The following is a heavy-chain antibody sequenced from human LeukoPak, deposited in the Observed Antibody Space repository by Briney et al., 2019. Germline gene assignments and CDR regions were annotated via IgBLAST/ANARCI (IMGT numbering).Heavy chain of an antibody. D-gene: IGHD3-10*01. CDR2: IHPNSGAS. CDR1: AGSY. V-gene: IGHV1-2*02. J-gene: IGHJ3*02. Sequence: ASVKVSSKTSAGSYIHWVRQAPGHGPEYMGWIHPNSGASKSVPKFQGRVTMTRDTSINTNYVELRSMTSDDTAMYYCAREGRAGSSAWFGAFDMWGEGTMVAVSS. CDR3: AREGRAGSSAWFGAFDM.